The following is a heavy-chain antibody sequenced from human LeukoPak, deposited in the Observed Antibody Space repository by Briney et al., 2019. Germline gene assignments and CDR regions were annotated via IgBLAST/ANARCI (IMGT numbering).Heavy chain of an antibody. V-gene: IGHV5-10-1*01. Sequence: GESLKISCKGSGYSFTSYWISWVRQMPGKGLEWMVRIDPSDSYTNYSPSFQGHVTISADKSISTAYLQWSSLKASDTAMYYCARHGPGIAVALDYWGQGTLVTVSS. CDR1: GYSFTSYW. CDR2: IDPSDSYT. J-gene: IGHJ4*02. CDR3: ARHGPGIAVALDY. D-gene: IGHD6-19*01.